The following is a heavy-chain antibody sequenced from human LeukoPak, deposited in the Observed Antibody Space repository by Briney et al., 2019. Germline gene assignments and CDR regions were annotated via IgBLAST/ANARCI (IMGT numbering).Heavy chain of an antibody. CDR2: INHSGST. CDR1: GGSFSGYY. V-gene: IGHV4-34*01. CDR3: ARGRRYYYYYMDV. Sequence: SETLSLTCAVYGGSFSGYYWSWIRQPPGKGLEWIGEINHSGSTNYNPSLKSRVTISVDTSKNQFSLKLSSVTAADTAVYYCARGRRYYYYYMDVWGKGTTVIVSS. J-gene: IGHJ6*03.